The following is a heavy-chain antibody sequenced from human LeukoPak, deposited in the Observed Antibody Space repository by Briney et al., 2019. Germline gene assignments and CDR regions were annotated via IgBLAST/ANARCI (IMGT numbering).Heavy chain of an antibody. CDR3: ARAGDYGDFGGYFAY. Sequence: PSETLSLTCAVSSGSISSSNWWSWVRQPPGKGLEWLGEIYHSGSANYNPSLKSRVTISVDKSKNHFSLKLSSVTAADTAVYYCARAGDYGDFGGYFAYWGQGTLVTVSS. CDR2: IYHSGSA. D-gene: IGHD4-17*01. CDR1: SGSISSSNW. J-gene: IGHJ4*02. V-gene: IGHV4-4*02.